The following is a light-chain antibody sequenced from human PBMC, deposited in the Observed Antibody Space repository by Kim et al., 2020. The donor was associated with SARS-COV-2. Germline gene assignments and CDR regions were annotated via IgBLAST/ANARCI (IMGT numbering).Light chain of an antibody. CDR3: QQYNNWPIA. CDR1: QSVSSY. V-gene: IGKV3-15*01. CDR2: GAS. Sequence: EIVMTQSPATLSVSPGERATLSCRASQSVSSYLAWYHQKPGQAPRLLIYGASTRATGIPARFSGSGSGTEFTLTISSLQSEDFAVYYCQQYNNWPIAFGQETRLEIK. J-gene: IGKJ5*01.